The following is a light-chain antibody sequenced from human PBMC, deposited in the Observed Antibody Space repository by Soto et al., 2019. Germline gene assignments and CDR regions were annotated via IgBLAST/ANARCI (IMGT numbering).Light chain of an antibody. V-gene: IGKV1-33*01. J-gene: IGKJ4*01. CDR2: DAS. Sequence: DIQMTQAPSSLSASVGDRFTITCQASQDISNYLNWYQQKPGKAPKLLIYDASNLETGVPSRFSGSGSGTDFTFTISSLQPEDIATYYCPQYDNLPLTFGGGTKVDI. CDR1: QDISNY. CDR3: PQYDNLPLT.